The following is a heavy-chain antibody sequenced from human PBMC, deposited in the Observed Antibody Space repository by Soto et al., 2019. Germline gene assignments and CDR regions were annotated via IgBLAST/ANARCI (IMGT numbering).Heavy chain of an antibody. V-gene: IGHV4-39*01. CDR3: ATSQKGYNWNYFDH. D-gene: IGHD1-20*01. CDR1: GASISGSYYY. CDR2: VFYTGFT. J-gene: IGHJ4*02. Sequence: SETLSLTCAVSGASISGSYYYWAWLRQSPGKGPEWIGSVFYTGFTSYNPSLESRVSVSVDTSKSQFYLKLSAVTAADTAVYYCATSQKGYNWNYFDHWGQGALVTVSS.